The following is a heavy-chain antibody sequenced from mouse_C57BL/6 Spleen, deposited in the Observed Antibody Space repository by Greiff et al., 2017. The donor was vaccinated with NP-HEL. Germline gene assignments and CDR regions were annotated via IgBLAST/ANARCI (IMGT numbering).Heavy chain of an antibody. J-gene: IGHJ4*01. CDR1: GYTFTSYG. CDR3: AIRSSYYAMDY. CDR2: IYPRSGNT. V-gene: IGHV1-81*01. Sequence: VQLQQSGAELARPGASVKLSCKASGYTFTSYGISWVKQRTGQGLEWIGEIYPRSGNTYYNEKFKGKATLTADKSFSTAYMELRSLTSEDSAVYFCAIRSSYYAMDYWGQGTSVTVSS. D-gene: IGHD1-1*01.